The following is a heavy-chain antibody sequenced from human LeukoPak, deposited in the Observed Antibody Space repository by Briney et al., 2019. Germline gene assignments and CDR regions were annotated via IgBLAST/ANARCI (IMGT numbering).Heavy chain of an antibody. Sequence: SETLSLTCSVSGGSIRRYYRLWLRQPPGKGLEWIGYIYYSGSTNYNPSLKSRVTISVDTSKNQFSLELTSVTAADTAVYYCARPMVRGVNDALDIWGQGAMVTVSS. D-gene: IGHD3-10*01. V-gene: IGHV4-59*08. CDR2: IYYSGST. J-gene: IGHJ3*02. CDR1: GGSIRRYY. CDR3: ARPMVRGVNDALDI.